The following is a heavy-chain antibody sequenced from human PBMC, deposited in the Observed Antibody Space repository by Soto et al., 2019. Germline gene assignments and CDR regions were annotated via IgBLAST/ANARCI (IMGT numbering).Heavy chain of an antibody. J-gene: IGHJ6*02. Sequence: GGPLRLSCAASGFTFSSDGVSWVRQAPGKGEEWVANIKQDGSEKYYVDSVKGRFTISRDNAKNSLYLQMNSLRAEDTAVYYCARFYYDSSGYLPSPYYYYYGMDVWGQGTTVTVSS. V-gene: IGHV3-7*04. D-gene: IGHD3-22*01. CDR1: GFTFSSDG. CDR3: ARFYYDSSGYLPSPYYYYYGMDV. CDR2: IKQDGSEK.